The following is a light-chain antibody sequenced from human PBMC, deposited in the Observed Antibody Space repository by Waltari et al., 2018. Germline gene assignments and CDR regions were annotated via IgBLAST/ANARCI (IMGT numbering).Light chain of an antibody. CDR2: KVS. Sequence: DIMMTQSPLSLSITPGQPASISCRSSQTFVHSDGNTYLSWYHQKPGQPPRLLIYKVSNRDSGVPDRFSGSGAGTDFTLKISSVEAEDVGGYYCGQGTKFPLTFGQGTEVEIK. J-gene: IGKJ1*01. CDR3: GQGTKFPLT. V-gene: IGKV2-30*02. CDR1: QTFVHSDGNTY.